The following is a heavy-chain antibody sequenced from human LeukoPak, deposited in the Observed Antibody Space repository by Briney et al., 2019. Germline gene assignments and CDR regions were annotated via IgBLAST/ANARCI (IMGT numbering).Heavy chain of an antibody. Sequence: SVKVSCKASGGTFSSYAISWVRQAPGQGLEWMGRIIPILGIANYAQKFQGRVTITADKSTSTAYMELSSLRSEDAAVYYCAYTVTTGAGWFDPWGQGTLVTVSS. CDR1: GGTFSSYA. CDR3: AYTVTTGAGWFDP. V-gene: IGHV1-69*04. D-gene: IGHD4-17*01. J-gene: IGHJ5*02. CDR2: IIPILGIA.